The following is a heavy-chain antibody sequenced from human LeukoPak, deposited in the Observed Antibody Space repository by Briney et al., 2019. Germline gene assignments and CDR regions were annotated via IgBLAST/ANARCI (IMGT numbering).Heavy chain of an antibody. V-gene: IGHV3-53*01. J-gene: IGHJ4*02. CDR2: IYSGDST. CDR1: GFTVSSNY. Sequence: GGSLRLSCVASGFTVSSNYMSWVRQAPGKGLEWVSVIYSGDSTYYADSVKGRFTISRDNSKNTLYLQMNSLRAEDTAVYYCARDLYLSYWGQGTLVTVSS. CDR3: ARDLYLSY. D-gene: IGHD2-8*01.